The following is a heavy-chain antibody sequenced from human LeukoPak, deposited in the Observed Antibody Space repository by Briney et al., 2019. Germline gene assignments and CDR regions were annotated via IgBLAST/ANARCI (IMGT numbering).Heavy chain of an antibody. CDR2: FDPEDGET. J-gene: IGHJ1*01. Sequence: ASVKVSCKVSGYTLTELSMHWVRQAPGKGLEWMGGFDPEDGETIYAQKFQGRVAMTEDTSTDTAYVELSSLRSEDTAVYYCATARWEYQLLLEYFQHWGQGTLVTVSS. CDR3: ATARWEYQLLLEYFQH. V-gene: IGHV1-24*01. CDR1: GYTLTELS. D-gene: IGHD2-2*01.